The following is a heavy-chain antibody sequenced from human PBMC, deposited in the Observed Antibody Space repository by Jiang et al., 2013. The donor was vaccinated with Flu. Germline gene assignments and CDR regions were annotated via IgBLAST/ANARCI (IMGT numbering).Heavy chain of an antibody. J-gene: IGHJ4*02. CDR1: GDSISSNY. Sequence: SLTCTVSGDSISSNYWSWIRQPPGRDWSDCVYVLHGSTNXNPSLKSRVTISLDTSKNLLSLNLSSVTAADTAVYYCARXGGVVAPGYLDYWGQGTQVTVSS. D-gene: IGHD2-15*01. V-gene: IGHV4-59*01. CDR3: ARXGGVVAPGYLDY. CDR2: VLHGST.